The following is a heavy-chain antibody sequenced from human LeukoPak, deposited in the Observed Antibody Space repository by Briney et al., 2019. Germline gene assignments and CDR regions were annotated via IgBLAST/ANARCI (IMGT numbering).Heavy chain of an antibody. Sequence: GGSLRLSCTASGFTFGDYAMSWVRQAPGKGLEWVGFIRSKAYGGTTEYAASVKGRFIISRDDSKSIAYLQMNSLKTEDTAVYYCAAGVATVTFDYWGQGTLVTVSS. D-gene: IGHD5-12*01. CDR2: IRSKAYGGTT. V-gene: IGHV3-49*04. CDR1: GFTFGDYA. J-gene: IGHJ4*02. CDR3: AAGVATVTFDY.